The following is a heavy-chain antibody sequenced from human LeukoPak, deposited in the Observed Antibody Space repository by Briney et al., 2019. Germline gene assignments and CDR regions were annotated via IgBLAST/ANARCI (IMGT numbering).Heavy chain of an antibody. D-gene: IGHD3-10*02. V-gene: IGHV3-48*04. CDR3: AELGITMIGGV. J-gene: IGHJ6*04. CDR2: ITGSISTI. CDR1: GFTFSSYS. Sequence: PGGSLRLSCAASGFTFSSYSMNWVRQAPGKGLEWVSYITGSISTIYYADSVKGRFTISRDNAKNSLYLQMNSLRAGDTAVYYCAELGITMIGGVWGKGTTVTISS.